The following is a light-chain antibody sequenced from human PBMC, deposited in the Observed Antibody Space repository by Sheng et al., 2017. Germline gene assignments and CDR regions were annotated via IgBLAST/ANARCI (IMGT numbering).Light chain of an antibody. V-gene: IGKV1-39*01. CDR2: AAS. CDR1: RSITSY. Sequence: DIQMTQSPSSLSASVGDRVTITCRASRSITSYLNWYQHKPGKAPKLLIYAASSLQSGVPSRFSGSGSGTDFTLTISSLQPEDFATYYCQQGFTNPQDFGQGTRLEIK. J-gene: IGKJ5*01. CDR3: QQGFTNPQD.